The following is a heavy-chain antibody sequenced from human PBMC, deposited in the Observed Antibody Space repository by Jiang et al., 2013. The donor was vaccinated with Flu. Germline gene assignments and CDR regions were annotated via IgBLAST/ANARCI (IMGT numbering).Heavy chain of an antibody. CDR1: GFTFTSYS. CDR3: ATSRYGDYDGAEYFQF. V-gene: IGHV3-30-3*01. CDR2: ISFDGGNK. Sequence: VQLVESGGGVVQPGGSLRLSCAASGFTFTSYSMFWVRQTPGKGPEWVAVISFDGGNKYYADSMKGRSTISRDNSQNTLYLQMNTLRPDDSGIYYCATSRYGDYDGAEYFQFWGQGTLVTVSS. D-gene: IGHD4-17*01. J-gene: IGHJ1*01.